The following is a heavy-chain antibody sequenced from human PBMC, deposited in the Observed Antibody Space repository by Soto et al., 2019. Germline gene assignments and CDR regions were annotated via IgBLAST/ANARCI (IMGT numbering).Heavy chain of an antibody. V-gene: IGHV1-69*01. Sequence: QVQLVQSGAEVKKPGSSVKVSCKASGGTFSSYAISWVRQAPGQGLEWMGGIIPIFGTANYAQKFQGRVTITADESTSTAYMELSSLRSEDTAVYYCARSQGSSYYDSSGYRSWFDPWGQGTLVTVSS. CDR1: GGTFSSYA. CDR2: IIPIFGTA. D-gene: IGHD3-22*01. J-gene: IGHJ5*02. CDR3: ARSQGSSYYDSSGYRSWFDP.